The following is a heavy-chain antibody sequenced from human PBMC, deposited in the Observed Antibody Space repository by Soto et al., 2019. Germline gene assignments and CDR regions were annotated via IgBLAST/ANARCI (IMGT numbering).Heavy chain of an antibody. CDR2: IWYDGNNK. Sequence: QVQLVECGGGVVQPGRSLTLSCAASGFTFSSYAMHWVRQAPGKGLEWVAAIWYDGNNKYYADSVKGRFTISRDNSKNMVYLQMNSLRVEDTAVYYCARRAEGSWYWIDPWGQGTLVTVSS. CDR1: GFTFSSYA. J-gene: IGHJ5*02. V-gene: IGHV3-33*01. D-gene: IGHD1-26*01. CDR3: ARRAEGSWYWIDP.